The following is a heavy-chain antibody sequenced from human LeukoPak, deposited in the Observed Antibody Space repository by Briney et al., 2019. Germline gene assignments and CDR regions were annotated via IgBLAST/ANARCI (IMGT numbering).Heavy chain of an antibody. Sequence: ASVKVSCKASGCTFTSYDINWVRQATGQGLEWMGWMNPNSGNRGYAQKFQGRVTMTRNTSISTAYMELSSLRPEDTAVYYCARKGYSYGYDYWGQGTLVTVSS. J-gene: IGHJ4*02. D-gene: IGHD5-18*01. V-gene: IGHV1-8*01. CDR2: MNPNSGNR. CDR1: GCTFTSYD. CDR3: ARKGYSYGYDY.